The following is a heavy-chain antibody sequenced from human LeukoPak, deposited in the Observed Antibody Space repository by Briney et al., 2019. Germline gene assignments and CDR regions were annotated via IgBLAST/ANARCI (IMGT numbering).Heavy chain of an antibody. V-gene: IGHV3-30*02. Sequence: GGSLRLSCAASGFTFSSYGMHWVRQAPGKGLEWVAFIRYDGSNKYYADSVKGRFTISRDNSKNTLYLQMNSLRAEDTAVYYCANQNRDRREVEGNHYFDYWGQGTLVTASS. D-gene: IGHD1-14*01. CDR3: ANQNRDRREVEGNHYFDY. CDR1: GFTFSSYG. CDR2: IRYDGSNK. J-gene: IGHJ4*02.